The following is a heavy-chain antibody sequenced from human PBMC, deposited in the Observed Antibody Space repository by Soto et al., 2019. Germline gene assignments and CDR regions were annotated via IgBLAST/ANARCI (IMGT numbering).Heavy chain of an antibody. CDR3: ARGLAARPLRRYYFDY. V-gene: IGHV4-31*03. Sequence: ASETLSLTCTVSGGSISSGGYHWSWIRQHPGKGLEWIGYIYYSGSTYYNPSLKSRVTISVDTSKNQFSLKLSSVTAADTAVYYCARGLAARPLRRYYFDYWGQGTLVTVSS. CDR2: IYYSGST. CDR1: GGSISSGGYH. D-gene: IGHD6-6*01. J-gene: IGHJ4*02.